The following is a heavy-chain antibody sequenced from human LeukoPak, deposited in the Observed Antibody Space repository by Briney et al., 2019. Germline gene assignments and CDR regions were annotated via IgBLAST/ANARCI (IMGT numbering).Heavy chain of an antibody. Sequence: PSETLSLTCAVSGGSISSSNWWSWVRQPPGKGLEWIGEIYHSGSTNYNPSLKSRVTISVDKSKNQFSLKLNSVTAADTAVYYCARDYSSGWYPECWGQGTLVTVSS. D-gene: IGHD6-19*01. CDR3: ARDYSSGWYPEC. V-gene: IGHV4-4*02. J-gene: IGHJ4*02. CDR2: IYHSGST. CDR1: GGSISSSNW.